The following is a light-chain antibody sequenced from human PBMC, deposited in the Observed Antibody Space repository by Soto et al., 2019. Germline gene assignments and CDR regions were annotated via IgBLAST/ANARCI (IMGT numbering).Light chain of an antibody. Sequence: DMEMTQSPSSLSASVGDRVTITCRASQSISNYLNWYQHKPGKVPKLLIYAASSLQSGVPTRFSGSGSGTHFTLTINSLQPEDFATDYCQQSYGTPLTVGGGTQIASK. CDR1: QSISNY. J-gene: IGKJ4*01. CDR2: AAS. CDR3: QQSYGTPLT. V-gene: IGKV1-39*01.